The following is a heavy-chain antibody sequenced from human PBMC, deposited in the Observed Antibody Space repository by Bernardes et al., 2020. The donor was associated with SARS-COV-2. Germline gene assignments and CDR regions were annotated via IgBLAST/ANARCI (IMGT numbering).Heavy chain of an antibody. Sequence: GGSLRLSCAASGFTFSNYCMSWVRQAPGKGLEWVANIKEDGSDKYYVDSVKGRFTVSRDNAKNSLYLQVNSLRAEDTAVYYCARDANFGVVPPDFYYYYYMDVWGKGTTVTVSS. J-gene: IGHJ6*03. D-gene: IGHD3-3*01. CDR3: ARDANFGVVPPDFYYYYYMDV. CDR2: IKEDGSDK. V-gene: IGHV3-7*05. CDR1: GFTFSNYC.